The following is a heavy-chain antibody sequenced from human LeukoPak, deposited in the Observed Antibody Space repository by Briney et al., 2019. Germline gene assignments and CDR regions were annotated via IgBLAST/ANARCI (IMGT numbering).Heavy chain of an antibody. D-gene: IGHD1-20*01. CDR2: IIPIFGTA. Sequence: AASVKVSCKASGGTFNSYVFTWVRQAPGQGLEWVGGIIPIFGTANYAQKFQGRVTITTDESTSTAYMELTSLRSEDTAVYYCASIRYNFDGDFDYWGQGTLVTVSS. CDR3: ASIRYNFDGDFDY. CDR1: GGTFNSYV. J-gene: IGHJ4*02. V-gene: IGHV1-69*05.